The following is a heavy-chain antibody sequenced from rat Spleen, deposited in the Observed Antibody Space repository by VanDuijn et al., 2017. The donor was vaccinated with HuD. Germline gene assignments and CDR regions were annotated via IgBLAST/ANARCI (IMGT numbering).Heavy chain of an antibody. D-gene: IGHD4-6*01. Sequence: EVQLVESDGGLVQPGRSLKLSCAASGFIFSDYYMAWVRQAPTEGLEWVATLSYDGATTYYRDSVKGRFTISRDTAQNTLYLQMNSPRSEDTATYYCTRGTYFRHWGQGVMVTVSS. V-gene: IGHV5-20*01. CDR2: LSYDGATT. CDR3: TRGTYFRH. CDR1: GFIFSDYY. J-gene: IGHJ2*01.